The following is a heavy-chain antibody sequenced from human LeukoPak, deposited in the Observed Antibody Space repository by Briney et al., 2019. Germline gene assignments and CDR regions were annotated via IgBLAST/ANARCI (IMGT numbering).Heavy chain of an antibody. Sequence: GGSLRLSCAASGFTVSSYYMSWVRQARGKGLEWVSVIYSGGSTYYADSVKGRFTISRDNSKNTLYLQMNSLRAEDTAVYYCASHSENYYGPLNYWGQGTLVTVSS. J-gene: IGHJ4*02. CDR3: ASHSENYYGPLNY. V-gene: IGHV3-53*01. CDR2: IYSGGST. D-gene: IGHD1-26*01. CDR1: GFTVSSYY.